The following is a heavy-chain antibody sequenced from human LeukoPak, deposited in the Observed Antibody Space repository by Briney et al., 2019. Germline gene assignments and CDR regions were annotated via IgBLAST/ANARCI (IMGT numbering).Heavy chain of an antibody. CDR1: GFTFSSYA. J-gene: IGHJ4*02. CDR3: ARVQAAAVDY. CDR2: ISSSSSYI. D-gene: IGHD6-13*01. V-gene: IGHV3-21*01. Sequence: GGSLRLSCAASGFTFSSYAMSWVRQAPGKGLEWVSSISSSSSYIYYADSVKGRFTISRDNAKNSLYLQMNSLRAEDTAVYYCARVQAAAVDYWGQGTLVTVSS.